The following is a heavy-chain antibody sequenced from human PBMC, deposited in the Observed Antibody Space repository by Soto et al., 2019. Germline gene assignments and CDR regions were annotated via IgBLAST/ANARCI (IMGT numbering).Heavy chain of an antibody. CDR2: IIPILSMS. V-gene: IGHV1-69*02. CDR3: ARSYGSGSRPFDY. CDR1: GGTFSSYT. J-gene: IGHJ4*02. D-gene: IGHD3-10*01. Sequence: QVQLVQSGAEVKNPGSSVXVSCKASGGTFSSYTLNWVRQAPGQGLEWMGRIIPILSMSTYAQKFQGRVSIIADKSTTTAYMTLSSLRSDDTAIYYCARSYGSGSRPFDYWGQGTLVTVSS.